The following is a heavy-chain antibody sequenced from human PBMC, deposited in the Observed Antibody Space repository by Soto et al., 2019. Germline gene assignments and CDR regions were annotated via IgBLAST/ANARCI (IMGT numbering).Heavy chain of an antibody. V-gene: IGHV3-7*03. CDR2: INQDGSEK. D-gene: IGHD3-10*01. CDR1: GITTSNYW. CDR3: VTGDHADH. J-gene: IGHJ4*02. Sequence: GGSLRLSCAASGITTSNYWMGWVRQAPGKGLEWVAAINQDGSEKYYGDSLRGRFTISRDNAINSLYLQMSSLRAEDTAVYFCVTGDHADHWGQGTLVTV.